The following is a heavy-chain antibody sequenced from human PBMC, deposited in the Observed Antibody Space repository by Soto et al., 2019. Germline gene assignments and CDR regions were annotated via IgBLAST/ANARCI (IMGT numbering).Heavy chain of an antibody. CDR1: GYTFTTYY. CDR3: ARGVAILTGHRDYYYYNMDV. Sequence: QLQLVQSGAEVKKPGASVKVSCKASGYTFTTYYIQWVRQAPGQGLEWMGIINPSDGSTSYAQKFQGRVTMPRDTSTSTVYMELSSLRSEDTAVYYRARGVAILTGHRDYYYYNMDVWGKGTTVTVSS. V-gene: IGHV1-46*03. J-gene: IGHJ6*03. D-gene: IGHD3-9*01. CDR2: INPSDGST.